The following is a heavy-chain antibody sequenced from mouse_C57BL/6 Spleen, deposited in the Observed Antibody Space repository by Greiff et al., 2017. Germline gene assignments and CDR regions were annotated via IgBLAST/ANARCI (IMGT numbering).Heavy chain of an antibody. D-gene: IGHD2-4*01. CDR1: GFTFSNYW. CDR3: TSYYDYDGPWFAY. Sequence: ESGGGLVQPGGSMKLSCVASGFTFSNYWMNWVRQSPEKGLEWVAQIRLKSDNYATHYAESVKGRFTISRDDSKSSVYLQMNNLRAEDTGIYYCTSYYDYDGPWFAYWGQGTLVTVSA. V-gene: IGHV6-3*01. CDR2: IRLKSDNYAT. J-gene: IGHJ3*01.